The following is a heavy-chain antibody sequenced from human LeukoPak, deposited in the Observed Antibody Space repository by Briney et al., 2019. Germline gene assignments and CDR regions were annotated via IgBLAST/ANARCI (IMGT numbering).Heavy chain of an antibody. CDR1: GFTFGTYW. D-gene: IGHD6-19*01. J-gene: IGHJ4*02. CDR2: IKPDGSEK. Sequence: GGSLRLSCAAFGFTFGTYWMSWVRQAPGKGLEWVANIKPDGSEKYYVDSVKGRFTISRDNAKNSLYLQMNSLRAEDTAVYYCARDLAVKGYFDYWGQGTLVTVSS. V-gene: IGHV3-7*01. CDR3: ARDLAVKGYFDY.